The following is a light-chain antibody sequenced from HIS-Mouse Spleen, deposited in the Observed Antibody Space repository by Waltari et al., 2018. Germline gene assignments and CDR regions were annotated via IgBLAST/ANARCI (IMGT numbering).Light chain of an antibody. CDR2: EGS. V-gene: IGLV2-23*01. CDR1: SSDVGSYNL. Sequence: QSALTQPASVSGSPVQSITISCPGTSSDVGSYNLLSWYQQHPGKAPKLMIYEGSKRPSGVSNRFSGSKSGNTASLTISGLQAEDEADYYCCSYAGSSTYWVFGGGTKLTVL. J-gene: IGLJ3*02. CDR3: CSYAGSSTYWV.